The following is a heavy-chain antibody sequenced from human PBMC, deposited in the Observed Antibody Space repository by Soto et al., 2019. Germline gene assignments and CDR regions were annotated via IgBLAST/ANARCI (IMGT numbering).Heavy chain of an antibody. J-gene: IGHJ6*02. Sequence: EASVKVSCKASGYTFTSYYMHWVRQAPGQGLEWMGIINPSGGSTSYAQKFQGRVTMTRDTSTSTVYMELSSLRSEDTAVYYCARDGSSYTVTTLGDYYYYGMDVWGQGTTVTVSS. V-gene: IGHV1-46*01. D-gene: IGHD4-4*01. CDR2: INPSGGST. CDR3: ARDGSSYTVTTLGDYYYYGMDV. CDR1: GYTFTSYY.